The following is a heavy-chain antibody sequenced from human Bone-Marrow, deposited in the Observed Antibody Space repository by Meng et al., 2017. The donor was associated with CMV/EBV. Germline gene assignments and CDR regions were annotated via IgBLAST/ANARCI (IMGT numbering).Heavy chain of an antibody. V-gene: IGHV3-21*01. J-gene: IGHJ4*02. CDR2: IGSSSSYI. CDR1: GFTFSSYA. Sequence: GGSLRLSCAASGFTFSSYAMSWVRQAPGKGLEWVSSIGSSSSYIYYADSVKGRFTISRDNAKNSLYLQMNSLRAEDTAVYYCARESRGFFDYWGQGTLVTVSA. D-gene: IGHD3-10*01. CDR3: ARESRGFFDY.